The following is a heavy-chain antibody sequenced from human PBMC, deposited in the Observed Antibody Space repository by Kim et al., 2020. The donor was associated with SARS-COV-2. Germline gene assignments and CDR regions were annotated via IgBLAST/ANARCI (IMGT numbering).Heavy chain of an antibody. Sequence: GGSLRLSCAASGFTFSSYAMSWVRQAPGKGLEWVSAISGSGGSTYYADSVKGRFTISRDNSKNTLYLQMNSLRAEDTAVYYCAKDIVLRYFDWLKVGGYYGMDVWGQGTTVTVSS. CDR1: GFTFSSYA. CDR3: AKDIVLRYFDWLKVGGYYGMDV. J-gene: IGHJ6*02. CDR2: ISGSGGST. V-gene: IGHV3-23*01. D-gene: IGHD3-9*01.